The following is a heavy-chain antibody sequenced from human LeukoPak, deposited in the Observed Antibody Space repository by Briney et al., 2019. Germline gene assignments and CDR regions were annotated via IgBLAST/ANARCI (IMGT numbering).Heavy chain of an antibody. V-gene: IGHV5-51*01. CDR1: GYSFTSYW. CDR3: ARQLASYCSGGSCLPYNWFDP. D-gene: IGHD2-15*01. Sequence: GESLKISCKGSGYSFTSYWIGWVRQMPGKGLEWMGIIYPGDSDTRYSPSFQGQVTISADKSISTAYLQWSSLKASDTAMYYCARQLASYCSGGSCLPYNWFDPWGQGTLVTVSS. CDR2: IYPGDSDT. J-gene: IGHJ5*02.